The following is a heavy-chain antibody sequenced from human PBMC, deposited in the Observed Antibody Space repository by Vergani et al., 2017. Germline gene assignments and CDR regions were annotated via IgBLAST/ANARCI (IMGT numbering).Heavy chain of an antibody. J-gene: IGHJ6*03. CDR2: IYYDGSKK. D-gene: IGHD2-21*01. CDR3: VREGSYCGSTTCRNPSYVYYYHMDV. CDR1: GFTFSTYA. V-gene: IGHV3-33*01. Sequence: VQLVESGGGVVQPGRSLRLSCTSSGFTFSTYAMHCVRQAPGKGLEWVAIIYYDGSKKYYADSVKGRFTISRDNSRNTLDLLMSSLRAEDTAIYYCVREGSYCGSTTCRNPSYVYYYHMDVWGEGTTVTVSS.